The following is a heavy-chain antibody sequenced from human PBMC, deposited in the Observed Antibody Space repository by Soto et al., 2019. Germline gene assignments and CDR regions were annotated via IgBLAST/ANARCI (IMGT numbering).Heavy chain of an antibody. J-gene: IGHJ4*02. CDR1: GGSFNPYY. V-gene: IGHV4-59*01. CDR3: AREGGGHRFDY. Sequence: QVQLQESGPGLVKPSETLSLTCTVSGGSFNPYYWSWLRQPPGKGLEWIDYIFYSGNTKYNPSVNSRVTIAADTSKTQISLKCRSVPAADTAVYYCAREGGGHRFDYWGQGPLVTVSS. D-gene: IGHD3-16*01. CDR2: IFYSGNT.